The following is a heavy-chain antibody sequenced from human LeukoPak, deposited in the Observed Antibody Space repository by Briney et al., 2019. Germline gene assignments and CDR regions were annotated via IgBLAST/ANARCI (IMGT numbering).Heavy chain of an antibody. CDR2: INHSGST. V-gene: IGHV4-34*01. J-gene: IGHJ4*02. Sequence: SETLSLTCAVYGGSFSGYYWSWIRQPPGKGLEWIGEINHSGSTNYNPSLKSRVTISVDTSKNQFPLKLSSVTAADTAVYYCASIVVVTPPTLDYWGQGTLVTVSS. CDR3: ASIVVVTPPTLDY. CDR1: GGSFSGYY. D-gene: IGHD2-21*02.